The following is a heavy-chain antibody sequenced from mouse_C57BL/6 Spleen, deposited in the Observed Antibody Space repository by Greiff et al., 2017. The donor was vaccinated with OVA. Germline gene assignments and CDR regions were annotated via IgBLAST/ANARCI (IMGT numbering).Heavy chain of an antibody. V-gene: IGHV5-17*01. CDR2: ISSGSSTI. Sequence: EVHLVESGGGLVKPGGSLKLSCAASGFTFSDYGMHWVRQAPEKGLEWVAYISSGSSTIYYADTVKGRFTISRDNAKNTLFLQMTSLTSEDTAMYYCARPYYYGSSRYFDVWGTGTTVTVSS. CDR1: GFTFSDYG. J-gene: IGHJ1*03. CDR3: ARPYYYGSSRYFDV. D-gene: IGHD1-1*01.